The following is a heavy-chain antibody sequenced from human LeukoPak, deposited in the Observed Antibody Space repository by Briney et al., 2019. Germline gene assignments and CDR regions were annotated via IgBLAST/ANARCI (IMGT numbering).Heavy chain of an antibody. D-gene: IGHD4-23*01. V-gene: IGHV3-9*01. Sequence: GGSLRLSCAASGFTFDDYAMHWVRQAPGKGLEWVSGISWNSGSIGYADSVKGRFTISRDNAKNSLYLQMNSLRAEDTALYYCAKDTTPIYGGNSSAAFDIWGQGTMVTVSS. CDR2: ISWNSGSI. CDR1: GFTFDDYA. CDR3: AKDTTPIYGGNSSAAFDI. J-gene: IGHJ3*02.